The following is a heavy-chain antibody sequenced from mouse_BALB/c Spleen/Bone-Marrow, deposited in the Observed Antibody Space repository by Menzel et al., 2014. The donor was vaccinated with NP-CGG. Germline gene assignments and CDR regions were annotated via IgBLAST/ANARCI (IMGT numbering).Heavy chain of an antibody. CDR3: ARSPY. Sequence: QVQLQQSGAELMKPGASVKISCKATGYTFSSYWIEWVKQRPGHGLEWIGEILPGSGTTNSNEKFKGKATFTADTSSNTAYMQLSSLTSEDSAVYYCARSPYWGQGTLVTVSA. CDR1: GYTFSSYW. J-gene: IGHJ3*01. V-gene: IGHV1-9*01. CDR2: ILPGSGTT.